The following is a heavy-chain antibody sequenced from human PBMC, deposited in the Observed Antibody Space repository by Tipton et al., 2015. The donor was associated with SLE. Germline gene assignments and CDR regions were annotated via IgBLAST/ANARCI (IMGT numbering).Heavy chain of an antibody. CDR3: ARDEIVVIPAASYQYHYGMDV. CDR2: IFNGWNT. D-gene: IGHD2-2*01. CDR1: GGSVSSSNQY. V-gene: IGHV4-39*07. Sequence: TLSLTCFVSGGSVSSSNQYWGWMRQTPGKGLEWIGSIFNGWNTYYNPSLKSRVTISVDTSKNQFSLKLSSVTAADTAVYYCARDEIVVIPAASYQYHYGMDVWGQGTTVTVSS. J-gene: IGHJ6*02.